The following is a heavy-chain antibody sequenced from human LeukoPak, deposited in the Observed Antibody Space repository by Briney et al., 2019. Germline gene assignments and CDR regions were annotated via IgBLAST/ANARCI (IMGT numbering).Heavy chain of an antibody. CDR2: ISYDGNSN. Sequence: GGSLRLSCAASGFTISNCGMHWVRQAPGMSLEWVAMISYDGNSNYYGDSMRGRFTILRDNSKNPLYLELNNMRPDDTAVYYCAKDFFGSGWYKYFDPWRQGTLVAVSS. D-gene: IGHD6-19*01. J-gene: IGHJ5*02. CDR1: GFTISNCG. CDR3: AKDFFGSGWYKYFDP. V-gene: IGHV3-30*18.